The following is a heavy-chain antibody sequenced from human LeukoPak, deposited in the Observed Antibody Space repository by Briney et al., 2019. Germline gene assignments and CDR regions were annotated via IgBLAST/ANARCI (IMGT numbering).Heavy chain of an antibody. D-gene: IGHD2-2*01. V-gene: IGHV4-30-4*08. CDR1: GGSISSGDYY. CDR2: IYYSGST. CDR3: ARDMSQLLVRDAFDI. Sequence: PSETLSLTCTGSGGSISSGDYYWSWIRQPPGKGLEWIGYIYYSGSTYYNPSLKSRVTISVDTSKNQFSLKLSSVTAADTAVYYCARDMSQLLVRDAFDIWGQGTMITVSS. J-gene: IGHJ3*02.